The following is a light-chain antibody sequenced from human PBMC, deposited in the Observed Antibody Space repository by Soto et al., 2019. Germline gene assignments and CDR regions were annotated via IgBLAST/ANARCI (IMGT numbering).Light chain of an antibody. J-gene: IGLJ2*01. CDR2: RNN. CDR1: SSNIGSNY. Sequence: QSVLTQPPSASGTPGQRVTISCSGSSSNIGSNYVFWYQHLPGTAPKLLIYRNNQRPSGVPDRFSGSKSGTSASLAISGLRSEDETDYYCAAWDDSLSGVVCGGGTKLPVL. CDR3: AAWDDSLSGVV. V-gene: IGLV1-47*01.